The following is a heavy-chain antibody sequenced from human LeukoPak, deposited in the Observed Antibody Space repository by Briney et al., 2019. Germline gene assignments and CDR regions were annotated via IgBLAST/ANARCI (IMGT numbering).Heavy chain of an antibody. J-gene: IGHJ4*02. Sequence: SETLSLTCNVSGGSISGYYWNWIRQPPGKGLEWIGYIYYSGSTNYNPSLKSRVTISVDTSKNLFSLRLSSVTAADTAVYYCARGGDFWSGYPDYWGQGTLVTVSS. CDR1: GGSISGYY. D-gene: IGHD3-3*01. CDR2: IYYSGST. CDR3: ARGGDFWSGYPDY. V-gene: IGHV4-59*01.